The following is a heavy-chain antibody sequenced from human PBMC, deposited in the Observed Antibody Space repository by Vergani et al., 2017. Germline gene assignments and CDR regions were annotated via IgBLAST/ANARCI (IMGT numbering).Heavy chain of an antibody. Sequence: QVQLVESGGGVVQPGRSLRLSCAASGFTFSSYGMHWVRQAPGKGLEWVAVMWYDGSNKYYADSVKGRFTISRDNSKNTLYLQMNSLRAEDTAVYYCARTDRGLRLGELSLGDYYYYGMDVWGQGTTVTVSS. J-gene: IGHJ6*02. V-gene: IGHV3-33*01. D-gene: IGHD3-16*02. CDR2: MWYDGSNK. CDR3: ARTDRGLRLGELSLGDYYYYGMDV. CDR1: GFTFSSYG.